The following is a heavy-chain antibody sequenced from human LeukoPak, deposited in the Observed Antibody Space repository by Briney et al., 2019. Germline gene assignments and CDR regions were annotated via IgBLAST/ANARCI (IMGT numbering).Heavy chain of an antibody. CDR2: ISGSGGST. CDR1: GFTFSSYA. J-gene: IGHJ4*02. Sequence: GGSLRLSCAASGFTFSSYAMSWVRQAPGKGLEWVSAISGSGGSTYYADSVKGRFTISRDNSENTLYLQMNSLRAEDTAVYFCAKDRYGGTFDFWGQGTLVTVSS. CDR3: AKDRYGGTFDF. V-gene: IGHV3-23*01. D-gene: IGHD4-23*01.